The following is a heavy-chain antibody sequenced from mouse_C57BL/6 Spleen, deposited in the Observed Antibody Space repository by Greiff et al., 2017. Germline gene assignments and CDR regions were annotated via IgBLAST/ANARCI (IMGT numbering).Heavy chain of an antibody. Sequence: VQLQQPGAELVMPGASVKLSCKASGYTFTSYWMHWVKQRPGQGLEWIGEIDPSDSYTNYNQKFKGKSTLTVDKSSSTAYMQLSSLTSEDSAVYYCARGDGRSYDYGGQGTLVTVSA. V-gene: IGHV1-69*01. J-gene: IGHJ3*01. D-gene: IGHD1-1*01. CDR1: GYTFTSYW. CDR2: IDPSDSYT. CDR3: ARGDGRSYDY.